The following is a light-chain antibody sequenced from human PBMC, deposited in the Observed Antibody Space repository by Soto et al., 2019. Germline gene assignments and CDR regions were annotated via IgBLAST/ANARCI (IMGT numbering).Light chain of an antibody. V-gene: IGKV1-5*03. CDR1: QSISSW. Sequence: DIQMTQSPSTLSASVGDRVTITCRASQSISSWLAWYQHKPGQAPKLLIYKASSLESGVPSRCSGSGSGTEFTLTISRLQSDDSATYYSQQYNTYSTCGQGTKMQIK. CDR2: KAS. CDR3: QQYNTYST. J-gene: IGKJ2*01.